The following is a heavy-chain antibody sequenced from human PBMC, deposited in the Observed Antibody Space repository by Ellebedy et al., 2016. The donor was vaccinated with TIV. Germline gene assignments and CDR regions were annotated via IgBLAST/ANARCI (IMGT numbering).Heavy chain of an antibody. CDR1: GFTFSSYA. J-gene: IGHJ4*02. CDR3: AALRRPYGDQGGWYFCY. V-gene: IGHV3-23*01. Sequence: GGSLRLSCAASGFTFSSYAMSWVRQAPGKGLEWVSAISGSGGSTYYADSVKGRFTISRDNSKNTLYLQINSLRAEDTAVYYCAALRRPYGDQGGWYFCYWGQGTLVTVSS. CDR2: ISGSGGST. D-gene: IGHD4-17*01.